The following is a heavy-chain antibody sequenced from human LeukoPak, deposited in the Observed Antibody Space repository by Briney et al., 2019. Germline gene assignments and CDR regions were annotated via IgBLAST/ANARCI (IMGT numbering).Heavy chain of an antibody. CDR3: ARVGGCSSTSCYLALFDY. CDR2: ISDYNGNT. J-gene: IGHJ4*02. Sequence: GASVKVSCKASGYTFTSYGISWVRQAPRQGLEWMGLISDYNGNTNYAQKLQGRVTMTTDTSTSTAYMELRSLRSDDTAVYYCARVGGCSSTSCYLALFDYWGQGTLVTVSS. V-gene: IGHV1-18*01. CDR1: GYTFTSYG. D-gene: IGHD2-2*01.